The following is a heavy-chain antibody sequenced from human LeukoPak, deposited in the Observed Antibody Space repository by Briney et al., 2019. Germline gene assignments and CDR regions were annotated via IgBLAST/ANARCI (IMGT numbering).Heavy chain of an antibody. J-gene: IGHJ4*02. V-gene: IGHV3-20*04. D-gene: IGHD6-13*01. CDR3: ARIRRGSSSWYYFDS. Sequence: GGSLRLSCAVSGFTYDDYGMSWVRQAPGKGLEWVSGINWNGGNTGYADSVKGRFTISRDNAKNSLYLRMNSLRAEDTALYYCARIRRGSSSWYYFDSWGQGTLVTVSS. CDR1: GFTYDDYG. CDR2: INWNGGNT.